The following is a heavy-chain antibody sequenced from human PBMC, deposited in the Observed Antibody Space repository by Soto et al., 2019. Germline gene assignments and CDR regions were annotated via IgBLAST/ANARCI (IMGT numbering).Heavy chain of an antibody. Sequence: AVAEGTSSGRGYPCSRKKQPPGKGLEWIGYIYHSGSTYYNPSLKSRVTISVDRSKNQFSLKLSSVTAADTAVYYCARVNSSSWDIDYWGQGTLVTVSS. CDR2: IYHSGST. V-gene: IGHV4-30-2*01. CDR3: ARVNSSSWDIDY. D-gene: IGHD6-13*01. J-gene: IGHJ4*02. CDR1: EGTSSGRGYP.